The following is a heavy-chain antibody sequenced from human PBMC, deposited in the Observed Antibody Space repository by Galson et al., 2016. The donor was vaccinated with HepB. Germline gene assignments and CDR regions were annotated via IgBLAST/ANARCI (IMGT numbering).Heavy chain of an antibody. J-gene: IGHJ4*02. V-gene: IGHV4-31*03. CDR1: GDSISSDNYY. Sequence: TLSLTCSVSGDSISSDNYYWSWIRQRPGKGLEWIGYIHHSGTTYYNPSLGGRITISVDTSKNQFSLKLTSVTAADTGVYYCARGPARYSNGFDYWGQGSLVTVSS. D-gene: IGHD5-18*01. CDR2: IHHSGTT. CDR3: ARGPARYSNGFDY.